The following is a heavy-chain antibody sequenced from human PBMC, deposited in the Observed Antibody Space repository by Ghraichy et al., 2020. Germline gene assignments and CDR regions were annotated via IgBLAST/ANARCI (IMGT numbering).Heavy chain of an antibody. D-gene: IGHD2-2*02. Sequence: SVKVSCKASGGTFSSYAISWVRQAPGQGLEWMGGIIPIFGTANYAQKFQGRVTITADESTSTAYMELSSLRSEDTAVYYCAREGCSSTSCYMPGYYYYGMDVWGQGTTVTVSS. CDR1: GGTFSSYA. CDR2: IIPIFGTA. V-gene: IGHV1-69*13. J-gene: IGHJ6*02. CDR3: AREGCSSTSCYMPGYYYYGMDV.